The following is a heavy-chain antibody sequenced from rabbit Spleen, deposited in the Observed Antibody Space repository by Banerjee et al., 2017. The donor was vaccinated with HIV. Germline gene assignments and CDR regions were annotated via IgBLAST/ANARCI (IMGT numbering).Heavy chain of an antibody. V-gene: IGHV1S40*01. Sequence: QQLVESGGGLVKPGASLTLTCKASGFDFSRGYDMCWVRQAPGKGLEWIGCIYTGNVKTYYASWAKGRFTISKTSSTTVTLQMTSLTVADTATYFCVRDQAGDAGYGPYYFNLWGPGTLVTVS. CDR3: VRDQAGDAGYGPYYFNL. CDR1: GFDFSRGYD. D-gene: IGHD4-2*01. J-gene: IGHJ4*01. CDR2: IYTGNVKT.